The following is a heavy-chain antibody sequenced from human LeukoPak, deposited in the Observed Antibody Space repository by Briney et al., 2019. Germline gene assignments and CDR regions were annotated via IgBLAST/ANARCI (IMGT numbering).Heavy chain of an antibody. CDR3: PRRHKHYYQIDY. V-gene: IGHV1-46*01. CDR2: GNPSGGST. Sequence: GASVKLSCKASGYTFTSYYLHWVRQAAGQGLEGMGRGNPSGGSTSYAQKFQGRVTMTRHTSTPTVYMELSSLPSDDTAVFYCPRRHKHYYQIDYWGQGTLVTVSS. CDR1: GYTFTSYY. D-gene: IGHD1-26*01. J-gene: IGHJ4*02.